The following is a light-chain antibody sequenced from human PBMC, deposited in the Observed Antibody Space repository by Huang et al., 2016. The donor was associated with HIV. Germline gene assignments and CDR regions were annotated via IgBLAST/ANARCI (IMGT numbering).Light chain of an antibody. CDR3: HQYNNWLLS. Sequence: EIVMTQSPATLSVSPGQRVTCSCRANRSVSTNLAWYQQRHGQAPRLLIYGSSPRAPGIPARFSGSGAGTDFSLTISSLQSEDFALNYCHQYNNWLLSFGGGTKVDI. CDR1: RSVSTN. J-gene: IGKJ4*01. V-gene: IGKV3-15*01. CDR2: GSS.